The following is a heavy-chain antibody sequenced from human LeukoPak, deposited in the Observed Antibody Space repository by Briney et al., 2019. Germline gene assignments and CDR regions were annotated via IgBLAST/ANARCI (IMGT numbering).Heavy chain of an antibody. CDR2: INPGDSDT. CDR1: GYSFDTNW. V-gene: IGHV5-51*01. Sequence: GESLKISCKGSGYSFDTNWIGWVRQMPGKGLEWMGFINPGDSDTRYSPSFQGQVTISGDKSISTAYLQWSSLKASDTVMYYCARREGSRALDYWGQGTLVTVSS. CDR3: ARREGSRALDY. D-gene: IGHD2-2*01. J-gene: IGHJ4*02.